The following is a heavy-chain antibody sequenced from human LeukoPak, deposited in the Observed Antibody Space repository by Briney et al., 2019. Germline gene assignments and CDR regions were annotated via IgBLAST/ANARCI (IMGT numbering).Heavy chain of an antibody. V-gene: IGHV3-9*01. CDR2: ISWNSGSI. CDR3: AKGGSASIEARGGNWFDP. J-gene: IGHJ5*02. D-gene: IGHD6-6*01. Sequence: PGGSLRLSCAASGFTFDDYAMHWVRQAPGKGLEWVSGISWNSGSIGYADSVKGRFTISRDNAKNSLYLQMNSLRAEDTALYYCAKGGSASIEARGGNWFDPWGQGTLVTVSS. CDR1: GFTFDDYA.